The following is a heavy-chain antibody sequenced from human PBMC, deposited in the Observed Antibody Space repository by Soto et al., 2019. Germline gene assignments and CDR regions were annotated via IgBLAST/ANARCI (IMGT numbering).Heavy chain of an antibody. D-gene: IGHD2-15*01. CDR1: GFTFSSYD. V-gene: IGHV3-13*01. Sequence: PGGSLRLSCAASGFTFSSYDMHWVRQATGKGLEWVSAIGTAGDTYYPVSVKGRFTISRENAKNSLYLQMNSLRAGDTAVYYCARGGRYCSGGSCYISYFDYWGQGTLVTVSS. J-gene: IGHJ4*02. CDR2: IGTAGDT. CDR3: ARGGRYCSGGSCYISYFDY.